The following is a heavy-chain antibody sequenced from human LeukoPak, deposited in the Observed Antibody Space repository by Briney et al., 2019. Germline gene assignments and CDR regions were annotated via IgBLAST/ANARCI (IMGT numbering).Heavy chain of an antibody. J-gene: IGHJ3*02. V-gene: IGHV4-39*01. Sequence: PSETLSLTCTVSGGSISSGSYYWGWIRQPPGKGLEWIGSIYYSGSTYSNPSLKSRVTISVDTSKNQFSLRLSSVTAADTAVYYCAREITGTTWAFDIWGQGTLVTVSS. CDR1: GGSISSGSYY. CDR3: AREITGTTWAFDI. D-gene: IGHD1-7*01. CDR2: IYYSGST.